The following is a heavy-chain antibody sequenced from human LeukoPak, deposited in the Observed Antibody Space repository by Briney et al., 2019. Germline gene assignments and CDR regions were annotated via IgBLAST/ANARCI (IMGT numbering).Heavy chain of an antibody. CDR3: ARDSGVAAGKGIDY. Sequence: GGSLRLSCAASGFTVNSNYMSWVRQAPGKGLEWVSVISSGGYTYYADSVKGRFTISRDNSKNTLYLQMNSLRAEDTAVYYCARDSGVAAGKGIDYWGQGTLVTVSS. D-gene: IGHD6-13*01. V-gene: IGHV3-53*01. CDR2: ISSGGYT. CDR1: GFTVNSNY. J-gene: IGHJ4*02.